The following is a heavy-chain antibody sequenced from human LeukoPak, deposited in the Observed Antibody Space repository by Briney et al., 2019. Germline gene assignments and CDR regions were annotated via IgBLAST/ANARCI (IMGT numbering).Heavy chain of an antibody. Sequence: GGSLRLSCAASGFTFSSYATHWVRQAPGKGLEWVAVISYDGSNKYYADSVKGRFTISRDNSKNTLYQQMNSLRAEDTAVYYCARAIAAAGIPSDYWGQGTLVTVSS. D-gene: IGHD6-13*01. V-gene: IGHV3-30-3*01. CDR3: ARAIAAAGIPSDY. CDR1: GFTFSSYA. CDR2: ISYDGSNK. J-gene: IGHJ4*02.